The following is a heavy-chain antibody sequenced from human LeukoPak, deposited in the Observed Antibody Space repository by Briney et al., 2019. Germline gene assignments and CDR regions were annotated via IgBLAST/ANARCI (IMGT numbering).Heavy chain of an antibody. J-gene: IGHJ4*02. CDR2: ISSSSTI. CDR3: ARDYRGYSYGYFGY. CDR1: GFTFSSYS. Sequence: PGGSLRLSCAASGFTFSSYSMTWVRQAPGKGLEWVSYISSSSTIYYADSVKGRFTISRDNAKNSLYLQMNSLRAEDTAVYYCARDYRGYSYGYFGYWGQGTLVTVSS. V-gene: IGHV3-48*01. D-gene: IGHD5-18*01.